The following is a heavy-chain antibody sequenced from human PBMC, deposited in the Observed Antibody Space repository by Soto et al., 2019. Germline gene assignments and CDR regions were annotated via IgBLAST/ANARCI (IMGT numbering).Heavy chain of an antibody. CDR1: VFSVISTYYA. CDR2: ISYTVST. V-gene: IGHV4-31*03. J-gene: IGHJ5*02. Sequence: SETLSLTCSLTVFSVISTYYAWSFIRQHPWNGLEWIGYISYTVSTSFNPSLRSRVTITADTTKNQFSLKLTSVTAADKAIYYCARDRKKEESITWFATWGKGTLVPXSS. CDR3: ARDRKKEESITWFAT.